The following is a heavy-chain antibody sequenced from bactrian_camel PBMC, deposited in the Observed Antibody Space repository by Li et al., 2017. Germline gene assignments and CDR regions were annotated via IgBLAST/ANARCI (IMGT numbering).Heavy chain of an antibody. CDR3: AADRPGALIQGMPVVGGCEFGY. J-gene: IGHJ6*01. D-gene: IGHD6*01. V-gene: IGHV3S53*01. CDR1: GYTYSSC. Sequence: HVQLVESGGGSVQTGGSLRLSCVVSGYTYSSCMAWFRQAPGKEREGVAAIDSDGSTSYADSVKGRFTISKDNAKNTLYLQMNSLKPEDTAMYYCAADRPGALIQGMPVVGGCEFGYWGQGTQVTV. CDR2: IDSDGST.